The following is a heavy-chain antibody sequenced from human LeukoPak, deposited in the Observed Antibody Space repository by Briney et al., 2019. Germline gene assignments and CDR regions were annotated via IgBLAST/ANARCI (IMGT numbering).Heavy chain of an antibody. CDR2: IYYSGST. CDR1: GGSISSSSYY. V-gene: IGHV4-39*01. J-gene: IGHJ5*02. D-gene: IGHD1-7*01. Sequence: SESLSLTCTVSGGSISSSSYYWGWIRQPPGKGLEWIGSIYYSGSTYYNPSLKSRVTISVDTSKNQFSLKLSSVTAADTAVYYCARQAPKELHWFDPWGQGTLVTVSS. CDR3: ARQAPKELHWFDP.